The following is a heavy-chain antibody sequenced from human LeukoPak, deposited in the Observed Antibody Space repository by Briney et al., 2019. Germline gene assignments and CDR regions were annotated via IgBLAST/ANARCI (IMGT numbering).Heavy chain of an antibody. D-gene: IGHD1-26*01. CDR2: IDYSGST. Sequence: PSETLSLTCTVSGVSIRGHYWSWVRQPPGKGLEWIGYIDYSGSTNYNPSLKSRVTISVDTSKNQFSVRLNSVTAADTAVYYCARDRGCGSSTGFAFDIWGQGTMVTVSS. CDR1: GVSIRGHY. V-gene: IGHV4-59*11. J-gene: IGHJ3*02. CDR3: ARDRGCGSSTGFAFDI.